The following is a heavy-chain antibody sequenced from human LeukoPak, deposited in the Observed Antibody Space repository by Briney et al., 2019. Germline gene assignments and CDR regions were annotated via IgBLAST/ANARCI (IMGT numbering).Heavy chain of an antibody. Sequence: SETLSLTCAVSGYSISSGYYWGWIRQPPGKGLEWIVSSYYSGSTYYNPSLKSRVTISVDTSKNQFSLKLSSVTAADTAVYYCARQGRSSSSEPFDIWGQGTMVTVSS. CDR3: ARQGRSSSSEPFDI. CDR2: SYYSGST. J-gene: IGHJ3*02. V-gene: IGHV4-38-2*01. CDR1: GYSISSGYY. D-gene: IGHD6-13*01.